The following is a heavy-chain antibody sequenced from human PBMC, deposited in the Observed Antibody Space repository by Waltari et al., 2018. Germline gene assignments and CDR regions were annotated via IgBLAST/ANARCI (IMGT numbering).Heavy chain of an antibody. D-gene: IGHD3-3*01. J-gene: IGHJ2*01. CDR3: ARKVRITIFGVAHWYFDL. CDR1: GYSFTSYW. CDR2: IYPGDSDT. V-gene: IGHV5-51*01. Sequence: EVQLVQSGAEVKKPGESLKISCKGSGYSFTSYWIGWVRQMPGKGLEWMGIIYPGDSDTRYSPSFQGQVTISADKSISTAYLQWSSLKASDTAMYYCARKVRITIFGVAHWYFDLWGRGTLVTVSS.